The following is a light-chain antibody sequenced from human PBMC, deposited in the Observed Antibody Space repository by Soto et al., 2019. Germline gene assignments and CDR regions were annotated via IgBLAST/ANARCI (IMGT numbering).Light chain of an antibody. V-gene: IGKV1-8*01. CDR1: QDIHIY. CDR3: QQYYSYPYT. Sequence: AIRMTQSPPSMSTSTGDGVNITCRASQDIHIYLAWYQQKPGGAPKVLISGASTLQSGVPSRFSGSGSGTEVALTIRSLQAEDFATYYCQQYYSYPYTFGRGTKLEIK. CDR2: GAS. J-gene: IGKJ2*01.